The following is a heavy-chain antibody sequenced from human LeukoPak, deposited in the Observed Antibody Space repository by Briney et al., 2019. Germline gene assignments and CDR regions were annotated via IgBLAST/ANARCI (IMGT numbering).Heavy chain of an antibody. CDR1: GGSVSPFSGDSINSYY. CDR3: ERERFEWELLDY. V-gene: IGHV4-61*01. CDR2: MSYIGSA. J-gene: IGHJ4*02. D-gene: IGHD1-26*01. Sequence: PSETLSLTCTGSGGSVSPFSGDSINSYYWSWIRQPPGKGLEWIGFMSYIGSANYNPSLESRVTISVDTSKNQFSLKLRSVTAADTAVYYCERERFEWELLDYWGQGTLVTVSS.